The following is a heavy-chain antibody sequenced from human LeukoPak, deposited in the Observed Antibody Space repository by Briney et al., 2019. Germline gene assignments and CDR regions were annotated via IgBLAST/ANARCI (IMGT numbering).Heavy chain of an antibody. D-gene: IGHD6-13*01. CDR3: ARVWGSSWYKWFDP. V-gene: IGHV4-39*07. CDR2: IYYSGST. J-gene: IGHJ5*02. Sequence: SETLSLTCTVSGGSTSSSSYYWGWIRQPPGKGLEWIGSIYYSGSTYYNPSLKSRVTISVDTSKNQFSLKLSSVTAADTAVYYCARVWGSSWYKWFDPWGQGTLVTVSS. CDR1: GGSTSSSSYY.